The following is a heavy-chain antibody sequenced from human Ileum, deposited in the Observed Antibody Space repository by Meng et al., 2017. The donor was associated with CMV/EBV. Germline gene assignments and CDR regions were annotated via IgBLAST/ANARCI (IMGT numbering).Heavy chain of an antibody. J-gene: IGHJ5*02. Sequence: QVKLPVSGPGLLKLAQTVSLSFTCSGASISSGDYDLSWIRQPPGKGLEWIGYIFFSGNTYYHPSLNNRVIISIDTPRNQFSLKVDSVTAADTAVYYCARFRIASLGNLFDPWGHGTLVTVSS. D-gene: IGHD2-15*01. CDR3: ARFRIASLGNLFDP. CDR1: GASISSGDYD. CDR2: IFFSGNT. V-gene: IGHV4-30-4*08.